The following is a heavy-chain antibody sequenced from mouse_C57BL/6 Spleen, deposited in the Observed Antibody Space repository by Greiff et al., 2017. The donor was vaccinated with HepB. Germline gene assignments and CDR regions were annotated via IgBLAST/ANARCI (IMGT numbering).Heavy chain of an antibody. CDR3: ARYNYGNYERAMDY. Sequence: EVKVVESGGGLVQPGGSLSLSCAASGFTFTDYYMSWVRQPPGKALEWLGFIRNKANGYTTEYSASVKGRFTISRDNSQSILYLQMNALRAEDSATYYCARYNYGNYERAMDYWGQGTSVTVSS. D-gene: IGHD2-1*01. J-gene: IGHJ4*01. V-gene: IGHV7-3*01. CDR1: GFTFTDYY. CDR2: IRNKANGYTT.